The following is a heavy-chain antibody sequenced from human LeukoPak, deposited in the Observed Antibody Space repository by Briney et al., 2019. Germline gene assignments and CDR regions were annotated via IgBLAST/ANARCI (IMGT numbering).Heavy chain of an antibody. CDR2: INPSGGST. V-gene: IGHV1-46*01. Sequence: GVSVKVSCKVSGHTLSEVSMLWVRQAPGQGLEWMGIINPSGGSTSYAQKFQGRVTMTRDMSTSTVYMELSSLRSEDTAVYYCARSGQIRRDGYKGSDYWGQGTLVTVSS. CDR1: GHTLSEVS. J-gene: IGHJ4*02. D-gene: IGHD5-24*01. CDR3: ARSGQIRRDGYKGSDY.